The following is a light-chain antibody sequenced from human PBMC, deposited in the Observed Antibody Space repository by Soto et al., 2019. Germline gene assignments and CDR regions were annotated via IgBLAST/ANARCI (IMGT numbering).Light chain of an antibody. CDR2: DAS. CDR3: QQFNSYLLT. V-gene: IGKV1-13*02. CDR1: QGISSA. Sequence: AIQLTQSPSSLSASVGDRVTITCRASQGISSALAWYQQKPGKAPKLLIYDASSLESGVPSRFSGSGSVTYFTLTISSLQTEDFETYYCQQFNSYLLTFGGGTQVEIK. J-gene: IGKJ4*01.